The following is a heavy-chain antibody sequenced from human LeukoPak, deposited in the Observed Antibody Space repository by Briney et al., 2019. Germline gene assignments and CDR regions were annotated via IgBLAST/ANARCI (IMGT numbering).Heavy chain of an antibody. Sequence: GGSLRLSCAASGFTFSSYAMSWVRQAPGKGLEWVSSISSSSSYIYYADSVKGRFTISRDNSKNTLYLQMNSLRAEDTAVYYCAKDISQGYTYGFIEQDFWGQGTPVTVSS. CDR1: GFTFSSYA. V-gene: IGHV3-21*04. D-gene: IGHD5-18*01. CDR2: ISSSSSYI. J-gene: IGHJ4*02. CDR3: AKDISQGYTYGFIEQDF.